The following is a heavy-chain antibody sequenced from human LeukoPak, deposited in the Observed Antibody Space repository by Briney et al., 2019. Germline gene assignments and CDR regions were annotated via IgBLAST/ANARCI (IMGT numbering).Heavy chain of an antibody. CDR3: AKGDTS. CDR1: GFNFSNYD. Sequence: GGSLRLSCAASGFNFSNYDMHWVRQAPGKGLEWVAFIRNDRSNKYYEDSVKGRFTISRDNSKNTLYLQMNSLRAEDTAVYYCAKGDTSWGQGTLVTVSS. D-gene: IGHD2-21*02. V-gene: IGHV3-30*02. CDR2: IRNDRSNK. J-gene: IGHJ5*02.